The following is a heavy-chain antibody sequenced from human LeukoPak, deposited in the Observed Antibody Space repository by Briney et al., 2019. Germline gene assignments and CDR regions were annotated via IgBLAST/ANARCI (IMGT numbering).Heavy chain of an antibody. Sequence: GGSLRLSCAASGFTFSSYSMNWVRQAPGKGLEWVSSISSSSSYIYYADSVKGRFTISRDNAKNSLYLQMNSLRAEDTAVYYCARGLLHYYDSSGYYPRAFDIWGQGTMVTVSS. J-gene: IGHJ3*02. D-gene: IGHD3-22*01. CDR2: ISSSSSYI. V-gene: IGHV3-21*01. CDR3: ARGLLHYYDSSGYYPRAFDI. CDR1: GFTFSSYS.